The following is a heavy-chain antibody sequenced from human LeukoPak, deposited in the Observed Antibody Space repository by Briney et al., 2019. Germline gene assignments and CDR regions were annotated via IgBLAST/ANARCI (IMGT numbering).Heavy chain of an antibody. V-gene: IGHV1-2*02. CDR3: ARDRDYDFWSGYITYYYYYMDV. D-gene: IGHD3-3*01. Sequence: GASVKVSFKASGYTFTGYYMHWVRQAPGQGLEWMGWINPNSGGTNYAQKFPGRVTMTSDTSISTAYMELSRLRSDDTAVYYCARDRDYDFWSGYITYYYYYMDVWGKGTTVTVSS. CDR1: GYTFTGYY. CDR2: INPNSGGT. J-gene: IGHJ6*03.